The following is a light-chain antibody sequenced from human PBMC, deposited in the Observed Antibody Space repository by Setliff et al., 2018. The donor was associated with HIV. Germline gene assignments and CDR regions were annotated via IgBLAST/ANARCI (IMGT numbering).Light chain of an antibody. CDR1: SSDVGGYNY. Sequence: QSVLTQPASVPGSPGQSITISCTGTSSDVGGYNYVSWYQQHPNKAPKLMIYELSDRPSGVSNRFSGSKSGNTASLTISGLQAEDEADYYCSSYTSSSTLVFGTGTKVTVL. J-gene: IGLJ1*01. CDR3: SSYTSSSTLV. CDR2: ELS. V-gene: IGLV2-14*03.